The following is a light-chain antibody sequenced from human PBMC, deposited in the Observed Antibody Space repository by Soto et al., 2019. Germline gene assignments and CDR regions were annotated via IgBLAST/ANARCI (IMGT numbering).Light chain of an antibody. J-gene: IGLJ3*02. CDR1: SGHTTYA. CDR3: QTWGTGIGV. CDR2: LNSDGSH. V-gene: IGLV4-69*01. Sequence: QSVLTQSPSASASLGASVTLTCTLSSGHTTYAIAWHQQQPEKGPRYLMKLNSDGSHSKGDGIPDRFTGSSSGAERYLTISSLQSEDEADYYCQTWGTGIGVFGGGTKLTVL.